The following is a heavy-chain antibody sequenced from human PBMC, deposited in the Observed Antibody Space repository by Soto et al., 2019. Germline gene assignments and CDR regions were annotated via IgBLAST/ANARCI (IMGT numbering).Heavy chain of an antibody. V-gene: IGHV4-31*03. Sequence: QVQLQESGPGLVKPSQTLSLTCTVSGGSISSGGYYWSWIRQHPGKGLEWIGYIYYSGSTYYNPALRRRVTISVDTSKNQCTLKLSSGTAADTAVYYCAGETTLDRYYFDYWGQGTLVTVSS. CDR2: IYYSGST. J-gene: IGHJ4*02. D-gene: IGHD4-17*01. CDR3: AGETTLDRYYFDY. CDR1: GGSISSGGYY.